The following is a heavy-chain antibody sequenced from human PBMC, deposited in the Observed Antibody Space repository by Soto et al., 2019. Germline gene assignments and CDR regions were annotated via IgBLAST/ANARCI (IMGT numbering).Heavy chain of an antibody. Sequence: SDTLSLTCAVSGDSISSGGYSWTWIRQPPGKGLEWIGHIYQSGSTLYNPSLESRVTISVDTSKNQFSLKLSSVTAADTAVYYCARDASPSRGVLVRNYFDYWGQGTLVTVSS. CDR2: IYQSGST. V-gene: IGHV4-30-2*01. J-gene: IGHJ4*02. CDR3: ARDASPSRGVLVRNYFDY. CDR1: GDSISSGGYS. D-gene: IGHD2-8*02.